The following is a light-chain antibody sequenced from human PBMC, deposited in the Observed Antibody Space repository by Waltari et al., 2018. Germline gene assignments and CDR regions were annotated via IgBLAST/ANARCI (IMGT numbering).Light chain of an antibody. Sequence: QSALTQPASVSGSPGQSISISCTGTSSDVGGYDYVSWYQQYPGKAPKLMIFDVSNRPSGVCDRFSGSKSGNTASLTISGLQAEDGAYYYCSSYSTSSTLVVFGGGTKVTVL. CDR1: SSDVGGYDY. J-gene: IGLJ2*01. CDR2: DVS. V-gene: IGLV2-14*03. CDR3: SSYSTSSTLVV.